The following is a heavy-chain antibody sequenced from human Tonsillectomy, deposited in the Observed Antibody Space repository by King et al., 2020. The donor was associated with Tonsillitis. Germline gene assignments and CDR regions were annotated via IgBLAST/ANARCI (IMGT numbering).Heavy chain of an antibody. CDR1: GFSLSNARMG. J-gene: IGHJ6*02. CDR2: IYSNDEK. D-gene: IGHD6-19*01. V-gene: IGHV2-26*01. CDR3: ARITGAVPGLGSYYYGMDV. Sequence: VTLKESGPVLVKPTETLTLTCTVSGFSLSNARMGVSWIRQPPGKALEWLAHIYSNDEKSYITSLNSRLTIPKDTPKSQVVLIMTNMDPVDTATYYCARITGAVPGLGSYYYGMDVWGQGTTVTVSS.